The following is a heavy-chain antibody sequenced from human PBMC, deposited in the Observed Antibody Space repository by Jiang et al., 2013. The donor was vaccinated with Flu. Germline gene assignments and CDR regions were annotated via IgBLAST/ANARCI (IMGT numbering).Heavy chain of an antibody. CDR2: IHYNGGT. CDR3: ARRVTSQYYFDY. CDR1: GGSISSSSYY. Sequence: GSGLVKPSETLSLTCTVSGGSISSSSYYWGWIRQPPGKGLEWIGSIHYNGGTYYNPSLKSRVTISVDTSKNQFSLKLSSVTAADTAVYYCARRVTSQYYFDYWGQGALVTVSS. V-gene: IGHV4-39*07. J-gene: IGHJ4*02.